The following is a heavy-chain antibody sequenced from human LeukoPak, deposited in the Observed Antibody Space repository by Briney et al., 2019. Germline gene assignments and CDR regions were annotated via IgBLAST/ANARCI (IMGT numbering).Heavy chain of an antibody. CDR3: AGLGRYFDFHPYYMDV. V-gene: IGHV4-61*01. Sequence: SETLSLTCTVSGGSISSGSYYWSWIRQPPGKGLEWIGYIYYSGSTNYNPSLKSRVTISVDTSKNQFSLKLSSVTAADTAVYYCAGLGRYFDFHPYYMDVWGKGTTVTISS. J-gene: IGHJ6*03. CDR1: GGSISSGSYY. CDR2: IYYSGST. D-gene: IGHD3-9*01.